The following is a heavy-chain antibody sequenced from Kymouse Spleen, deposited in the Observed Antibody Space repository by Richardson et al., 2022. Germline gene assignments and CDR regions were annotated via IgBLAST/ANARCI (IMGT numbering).Heavy chain of an antibody. CDR3: AKGHPWNYVDYYYYGMDV. D-gene: IGHD1-7*01. CDR1: GFTFSSYG. CDR2: ISYDGSNK. J-gene: IGHJ6*02. Sequence: QVQLVESGGGVVQPGRSLRLSCAASGFTFSSYGMHWVRQAPGKGLEWVAVISYDGSNKYYADSVKGRFTISRDNSKNTLYLQMNSLRAEDTAVYYCAKGHPWNYVDYYYYGMDVWGQGTTVTVSS. V-gene: IGHV3-30*18.